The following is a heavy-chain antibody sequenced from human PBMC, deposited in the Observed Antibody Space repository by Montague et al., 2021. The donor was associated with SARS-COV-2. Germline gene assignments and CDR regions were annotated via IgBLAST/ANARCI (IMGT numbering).Heavy chain of an antibody. J-gene: IGHJ4*02. CDR2: ISTSSSYI. CDR1: GFTFSSYF. CDR3: ARDAYSNYGEGNYFDY. V-gene: IGHV3-21*01. D-gene: IGHD4-11*01. Sequence: SLRLSCAASGFTFSSYFMNWVRQAPGKGLEWVPSISTSSSYIYYADSVKGRFTISRDNAKNSLYLQMNSLRAEDTAVYYCARDAYSNYGEGNYFDYWGQGTLVTVSS.